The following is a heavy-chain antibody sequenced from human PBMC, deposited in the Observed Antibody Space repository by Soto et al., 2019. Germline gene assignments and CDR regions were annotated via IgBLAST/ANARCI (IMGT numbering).Heavy chain of an antibody. J-gene: IGHJ6*02. CDR1: GYSFTSYW. CDR3: ARQGITYYYGSGSPYYYYGMDV. D-gene: IGHD3-10*01. V-gene: IGHV5-51*01. CDR2: IYPGDSDT. Sequence: PGESLKISCKGSGYSFTSYWIGWVRQMPGKVLEWMGIIYPGDSDTRYSPSFQGQVTISADKSISTAYLQWSSLKASDTAMYYCARQGITYYYGSGSPYYYYGMDVWGQGXTVTV.